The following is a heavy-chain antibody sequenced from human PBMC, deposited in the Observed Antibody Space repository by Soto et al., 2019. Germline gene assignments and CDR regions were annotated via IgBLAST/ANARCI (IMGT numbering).Heavy chain of an antibody. CDR3: AKDRVPIAAAGLIDY. Sequence: ASGKVDCKASGYTFTSYGISWVRQAPGQGLEWMGWISAYNGNTNYAQKLQGRVTMTTDNSKNTLYLQMNSLRAEDTAVYYCAKDRVPIAAAGLIDYWGQGTLVTVSS. D-gene: IGHD6-13*01. V-gene: IGHV1-18*01. J-gene: IGHJ4*02. CDR2: ISAYNGNT. CDR1: GYTFTSYG.